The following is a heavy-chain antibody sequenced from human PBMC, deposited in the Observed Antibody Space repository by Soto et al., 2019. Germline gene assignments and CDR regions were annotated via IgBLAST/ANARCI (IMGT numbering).Heavy chain of an antibody. D-gene: IGHD5-12*01. CDR3: ARVSGYSGYDSYFDY. Sequence: SETLSLTCTVSGGSISSGGYYWSWIRQHPGKGLEWIGYIYYSGSTYYNPSLKSRVTISVDTSKNQFSLKLSSVTAADTAVYYCARVSGYSGYDSYFDYWGQGTLVTVSS. CDR1: GGSISSGGYY. CDR2: IYYSGST. V-gene: IGHV4-31*03. J-gene: IGHJ4*02.